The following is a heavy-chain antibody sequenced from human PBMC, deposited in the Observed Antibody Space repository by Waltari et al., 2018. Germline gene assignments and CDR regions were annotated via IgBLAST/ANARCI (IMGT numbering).Heavy chain of an antibody. J-gene: IGHJ4*02. CDR3: ARAPPLTFYYGSGSPYYFDF. CDR1: GFTFTSYQ. V-gene: IGHV3-48*03. CDR2: FLNSNTL. D-gene: IGHD3-10*01. Sequence: EVQLVESGGGLVQPGGSLRLSCAASGFTFTSYQMHWVRQAPGKGLEWISYFLNSNTLYYADSVNGRFTVSRDNAKSSLYLHMNSLRAEDTAVYYCARAPPLTFYYGSGSPYYFDFWGQGTLVTVSS.